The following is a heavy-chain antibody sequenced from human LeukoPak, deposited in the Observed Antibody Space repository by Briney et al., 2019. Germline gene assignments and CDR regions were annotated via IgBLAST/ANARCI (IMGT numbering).Heavy chain of an antibody. CDR1: GFTFSSYA. V-gene: IGHV3-23*01. CDR3: AKDTPGTSYQLLSHPFDP. Sequence: GGSLRLSCAASGFTFSSYAMSWVRQAPGKGLEWVSAISGSGGSTYYADSVKGRFTISRDNSKNTLYLQMNSLRAEDTAVYYCAKDTPGTSYQLLSHPFDPWGQGTLVTVSS. D-gene: IGHD2-2*01. J-gene: IGHJ5*02. CDR2: ISGSGGST.